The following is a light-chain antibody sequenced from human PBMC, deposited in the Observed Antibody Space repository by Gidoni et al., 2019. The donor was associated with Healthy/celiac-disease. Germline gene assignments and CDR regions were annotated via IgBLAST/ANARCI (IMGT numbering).Light chain of an antibody. CDR3: QQYNNWTPYT. J-gene: IGKJ2*01. CDR2: GAS. Sequence: EIVMTQSPATLSVSPGESATLSCRASQSGSSNLAWYQQQPGQAPRLLIYGASTRATGSPARFSGSGSGTEFTLTISSLQSEDFAVYYCQQYNNWTPYTFGQGTKLEIK. V-gene: IGKV3-15*01. CDR1: QSGSSN.